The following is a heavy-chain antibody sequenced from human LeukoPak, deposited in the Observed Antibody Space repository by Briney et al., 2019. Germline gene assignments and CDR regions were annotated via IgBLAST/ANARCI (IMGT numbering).Heavy chain of an antibody. Sequence: SSETLSLTCTVSGGSISRYYWSWIRKPPGKGLERIGYIYNSGSTNYNPSLKSRVTISTDTSKNQFFLNLTSVTAADTAMYYCASSGSRLYYYYGMDVWGQGTTVTVSS. CDR1: GGSISRYY. CDR3: ASSGSRLYYYYGMDV. J-gene: IGHJ6*02. CDR2: IYNSGST. V-gene: IGHV4-59*08. D-gene: IGHD3-16*01.